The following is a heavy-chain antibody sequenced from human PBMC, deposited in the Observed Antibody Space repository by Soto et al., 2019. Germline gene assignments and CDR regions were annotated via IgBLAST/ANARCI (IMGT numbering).Heavy chain of an antibody. D-gene: IGHD6-13*01. CDR2: MNPNGGNT. CDR1: GYTFSSYD. J-gene: IGHJ6*02. V-gene: IGHV1-8*01. Sequence: ASVKVSCKASGYTFSSYDINWVRQATGQGLEWMGWMNPNGGNTGYAQKFQGRVIMMRNTSISTDYMELSSLRSDDTAVYYCARQYSSTIVDLGMDFWRQGPTIIVCS. CDR3: ARQYSSTIVDLGMDF.